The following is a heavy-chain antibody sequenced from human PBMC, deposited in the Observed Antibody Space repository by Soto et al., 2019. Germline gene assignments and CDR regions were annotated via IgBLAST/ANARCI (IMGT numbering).Heavy chain of an antibody. V-gene: IGHV3-11*05. CDR1: GFTFSDYY. CDR2: ISSSSSYT. J-gene: IGHJ5*02. CDR3: AREYYYDSSGPSWFDP. D-gene: IGHD3-22*01. Sequence: PGGSLRLSCAASGFTFSDYYRSWIRQAPGKGLEWVSYISSSSSYTNYADSVKGRFTISRDNAKNSLYLQMNSLRAEDTAVYYCAREYYYDSSGPSWFDPWGQGTLVTVSS.